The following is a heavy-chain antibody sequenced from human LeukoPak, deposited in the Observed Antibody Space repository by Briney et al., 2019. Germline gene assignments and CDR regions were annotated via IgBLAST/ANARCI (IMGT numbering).Heavy chain of an antibody. V-gene: IGHV3-30*18. CDR2: ISYDGRSK. Sequence: PGGSLRLSCAASGFTFGSYGMHWVRQAPGKGLEWVAVISYDGRSKYYGDSVKGRFTISRDDSKSTVFLQMNSLRAEDTAVYYCAKGGVATVDYFDSWGQGTLVTVPS. J-gene: IGHJ4*02. CDR1: GFTFGSYG. D-gene: IGHD5-12*01. CDR3: AKGGVATVDYFDS.